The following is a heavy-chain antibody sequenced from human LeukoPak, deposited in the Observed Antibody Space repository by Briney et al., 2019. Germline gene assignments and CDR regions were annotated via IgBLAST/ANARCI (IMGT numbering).Heavy chain of an antibody. J-gene: IGHJ2*01. V-gene: IGHV5-51*01. CDR1: GYSFTNYW. CDR2: IYPGDSDT. CDR3: ARRHIGGSYERWYFDL. D-gene: IGHD3-22*01. Sequence: GESLKISCKGAGYSFTNYWIGWVRQMPGKGLEWMGIIYPGDSDTRYSPSFQGQVNISVDKSISTAYLQWSSLKASDTATYYCARRHIGGSYERWYFDLWGRGTMVTVSS.